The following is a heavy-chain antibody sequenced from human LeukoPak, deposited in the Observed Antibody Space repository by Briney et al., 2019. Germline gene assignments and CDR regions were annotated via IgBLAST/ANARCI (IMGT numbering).Heavy chain of an antibody. CDR3: ASGWYGGNFDY. D-gene: IGHD6-13*01. CDR2: INHSGST. V-gene: IGHV4-34*01. J-gene: IGHJ4*02. CDR1: GGSFSGYY. Sequence: SETLSLTCAVYGGSFSGYYWSWIRQPPGKGLEWIGEINHSGSTNYNPSLKSRVTISVDTSKNQFSLKLSSVTAADTAVYYCASGWYGGNFDYWGQGTLVTVSS.